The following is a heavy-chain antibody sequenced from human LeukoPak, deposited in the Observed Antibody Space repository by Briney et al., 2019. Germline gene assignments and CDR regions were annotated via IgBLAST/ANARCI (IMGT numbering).Heavy chain of an antibody. CDR3: ARVSEHLVSSGWGSYYYYMDV. J-gene: IGHJ6*03. D-gene: IGHD6-19*01. Sequence: GGSLRLSCAASGFTFSDYYMSWIRQAPGKGLEWVSYISSSGSTIYYADSVKGRFTISRDNAKNSLYLQMNSLRAEDTALYYCARVSEHLVSSGWGSYYYYMDVWGKGTTVTVSS. V-gene: IGHV3-11*01. CDR2: ISSSGSTI. CDR1: GFTFSDYY.